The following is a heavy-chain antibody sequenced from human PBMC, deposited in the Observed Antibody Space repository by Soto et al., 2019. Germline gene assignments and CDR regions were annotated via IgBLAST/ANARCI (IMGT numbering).Heavy chain of an antibody. J-gene: IGHJ4*02. CDR1: GFAFNIYV. CDR2: ISKSGDYT. D-gene: IGHD3-22*01. V-gene: IGHV3-23*01. Sequence: GGSLRLSCEASGFAFNIYVMNWVRQSPGKGLEWVSSISKSGDYTNYADSVAGRFTMSRDNSKNTMSLQMYSLRAEDTAVYYCAKAGNYNDRSGYYYFDHWGQGALVTVSS. CDR3: AKAGNYNDRSGYYYFDH.